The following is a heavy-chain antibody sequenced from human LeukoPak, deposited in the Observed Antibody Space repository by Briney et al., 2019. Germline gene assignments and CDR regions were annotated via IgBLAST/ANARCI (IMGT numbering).Heavy chain of an antibody. CDR1: GFIFSSYW. CDR2: IKQDGSEK. Sequence: PGGSLRLSCAASGFIFSSYWMSWVRQAPGKGLEWVANIKQDGSEKYYVDSVKGRFTISRDNAKNSLYLQMNSLRAEDTAVYYCASAFSIAAAGTRSYFDYWGQGTLVTVSS. V-gene: IGHV3-7*01. D-gene: IGHD6-13*01. CDR3: ASAFSIAAAGTRSYFDY. J-gene: IGHJ4*02.